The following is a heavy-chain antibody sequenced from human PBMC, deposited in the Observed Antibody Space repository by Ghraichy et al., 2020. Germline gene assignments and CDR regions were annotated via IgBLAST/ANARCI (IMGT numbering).Heavy chain of an antibody. V-gene: IGHV4-59*01. J-gene: IGHJ4*02. Sequence: SETLSLTCTVSGASISSSYWSWIRQPPGKGLEWIGYIYYTGSTDYNPSLKSRVTISVDTSKNQFSLKLSSVTAADTAVYYCVRDDSTFHFYYWGPGTLVTVSS. D-gene: IGHD2-21*01. CDR1: GASISSSY. CDR2: IYYTGST. CDR3: VRDDSTFHFYY.